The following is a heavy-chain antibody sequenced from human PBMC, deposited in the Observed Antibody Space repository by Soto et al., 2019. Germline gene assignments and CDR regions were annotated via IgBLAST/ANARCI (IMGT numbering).Heavy chain of an antibody. V-gene: IGHV4-34*01. Sequence: PSETLSLTCAVYGGSFSGYYWSWIRQPPGKGLEWIGEINHSGSTNYNPSLKSRVAISVDTSKNQFSLKLGSVTAADTAVYYCARYLGQGNTPGNNYFDYWGQGTLVTVSS. J-gene: IGHJ4*02. CDR1: GGSFSGYY. D-gene: IGHD6-13*01. CDR2: INHSGST. CDR3: ARYLGQGNTPGNNYFDY.